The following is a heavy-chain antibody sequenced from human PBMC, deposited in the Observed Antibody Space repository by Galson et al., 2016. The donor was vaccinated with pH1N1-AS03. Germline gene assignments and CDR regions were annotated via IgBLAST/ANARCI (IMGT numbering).Heavy chain of an antibody. D-gene: IGHD1-1*01. J-gene: IGHJ4*02. CDR3: ATNALKVRVDY. Sequence: SLRLSCAASGFTFSDYAMGWVRQAPGKGLEWLAEISGTGGSPFYADSVKGRVTISRDNSKNTVYLQMTSLRAEDTAVYYCATNALKVRVDYWVQGTLVTVSS. CDR2: ISGTGGSP. CDR1: GFTFSDYA. V-gene: IGHV3-23*01.